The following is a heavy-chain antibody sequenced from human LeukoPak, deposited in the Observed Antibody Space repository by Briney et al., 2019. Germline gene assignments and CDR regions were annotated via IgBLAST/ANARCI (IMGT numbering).Heavy chain of an antibody. J-gene: IGHJ5*02. CDR1: GFTFSSYA. Sequence: GGSLRLSCAASGFTFSSYAMHWVRQAPGRGLEWVAVISYDGSNKSYADSVKVRFTISRDNSKNTLYLQMNSLRAEDTAVYYCARDASVRVVVAATRGGFDPWGQGTLVTVSS. D-gene: IGHD2-15*01. CDR2: ISYDGSNK. V-gene: IGHV3-30-3*01. CDR3: ARDASVRVVVAATRGGFDP.